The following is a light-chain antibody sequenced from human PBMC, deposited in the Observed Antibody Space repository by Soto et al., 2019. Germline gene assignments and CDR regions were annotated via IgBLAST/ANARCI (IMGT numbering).Light chain of an antibody. Sequence: EIVLTQSPATLSLSPGERATLSCRTSQSISSYLGWYQQKPGQAPRLLIYDASNRATGIPARFSGSGSGTDFTLTISSLEPEDFAVYYCQQRSEWPLTFGGGTKLEIK. CDR2: DAS. J-gene: IGKJ4*01. CDR1: QSISSY. V-gene: IGKV3-11*01. CDR3: QQRSEWPLT.